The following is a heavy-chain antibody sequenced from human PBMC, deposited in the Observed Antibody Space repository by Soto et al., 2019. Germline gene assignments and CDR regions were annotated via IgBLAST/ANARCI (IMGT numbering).Heavy chain of an antibody. V-gene: IGHV3-20*04. CDR2: INWNGGST. CDR1: GFTFDDYG. Sequence: GGSLRLSCAASGFTFDDYGMSWVRQAPGKGLEWVSGINWNGGSTGYADSVKGRFTISRDNAKNSLYLQMNSLRAEDTALYYCARGVVVAATPGLNYYYGMDVWGQGTTVTVSS. D-gene: IGHD2-15*01. CDR3: ARGVVVAATPGLNYYYGMDV. J-gene: IGHJ6*02.